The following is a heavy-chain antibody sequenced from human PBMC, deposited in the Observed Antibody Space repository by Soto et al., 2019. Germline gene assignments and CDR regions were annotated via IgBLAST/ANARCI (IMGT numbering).Heavy chain of an antibody. CDR3: ARWEVGARDYYYYGMDV. V-gene: IGHV4-31*03. D-gene: IGHD1-26*01. CDR1: GGSISSGGYY. J-gene: IGHJ6*02. Sequence: SETLSLTCTVSGGSISSGGYYWSWIRQHPGKGLEWIGYIYYSGKTYYNPSLKSRVTISVDTSKNQFSLKLSSVTAADTAVYYCARWEVGARDYYYYGMDVWGQGTTVTVSS. CDR2: IYYSGKT.